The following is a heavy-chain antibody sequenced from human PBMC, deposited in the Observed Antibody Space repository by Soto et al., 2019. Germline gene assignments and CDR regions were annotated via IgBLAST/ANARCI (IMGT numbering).Heavy chain of an antibody. CDR3: ARDGDYGDYFWYFDY. CDR2: IYHSGST. CDR1: GYSISSGYY. Sequence: SETLSLTCAVSGYSISSGYYWGWIREPPGKGLAWLGSIYHSGSTYYNPSLKSRVTISVDTSKNHFSLKLSSVTAADTAVYYCARDGDYGDYFWYFDYWGQGTLVTVSS. D-gene: IGHD4-17*01. J-gene: IGHJ4*02. V-gene: IGHV4-38-2*02.